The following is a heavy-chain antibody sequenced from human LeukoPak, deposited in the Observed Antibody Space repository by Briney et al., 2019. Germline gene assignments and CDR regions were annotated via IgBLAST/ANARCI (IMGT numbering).Heavy chain of an antibody. CDR3: AREGYSYGSDYYYYYYMDV. V-gene: IGHV4-59*01. D-gene: IGHD5-18*01. J-gene: IGHJ6*03. CDR1: GGSISSYY. Sequence: SETLSLTCTVSGGSISSYYWSWIRQPPGKGLEWIGYIFYSGSTNYNPSLKSRVTISVDTSKNQFSLKLRSVSAADTAVYYCAREGYSYGSDYYYYYYMDVWGKGTTVTISS. CDR2: IFYSGST.